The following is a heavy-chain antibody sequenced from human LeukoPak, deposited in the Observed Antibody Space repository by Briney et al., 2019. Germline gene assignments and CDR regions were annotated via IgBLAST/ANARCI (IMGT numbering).Heavy chain of an antibody. D-gene: IGHD2-2*01. J-gene: IGHJ4*02. CDR3: ASQVSSPTLDY. Sequence: GGSLRLSCAASGFTFSSYWMHWVRQAPGKGLVWVSRINSDGGSTSYADSVKGRFTISRDNAKNTLYLQMNSLRAEDTAVYYCASQVSSPTLDYWGQGTLVTVSS. CDR2: INSDGGST. V-gene: IGHV3-74*01. CDR1: GFTFSSYW.